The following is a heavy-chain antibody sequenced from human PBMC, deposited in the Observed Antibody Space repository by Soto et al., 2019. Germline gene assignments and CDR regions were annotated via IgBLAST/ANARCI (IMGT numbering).Heavy chain of an antibody. D-gene: IGHD2-21*02. Sequence: VQLMESGGGLVYPGASLRLSCETSGFSFRDHSMNWVRQAPGKGLQWVSYISGTGDDIHYADSVKGRFTVSRDNAKNALFLQMNSRRDDDSAIYYCARLPKGSVVTGWGQGPLVTVSS. CDR2: ISGTGDDI. CDR3: ARLPKGSVVTG. V-gene: IGHV3-48*02. CDR1: GFSFRDHS. J-gene: IGHJ4*02.